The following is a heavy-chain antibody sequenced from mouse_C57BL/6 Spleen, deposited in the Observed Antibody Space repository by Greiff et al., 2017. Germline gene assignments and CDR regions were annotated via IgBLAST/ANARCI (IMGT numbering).Heavy chain of an antibody. CDR2: IHPSDSDT. CDR3: AIGPLTTVVATPYFDY. CDR1: GYTFTSYW. J-gene: IGHJ2*01. V-gene: IGHV1-74*01. Sequence: QVQLQQPGAELVKPGASVKVSCKASGYTFTSYWMHWVKQRPGQGLEWIGRIHPSDSDTNYNQKFKGKATLTVDKSSSTAYMQLSSLTSEVSAVYYCAIGPLTTVVATPYFDYWGQGTTLTVSS. D-gene: IGHD1-1*01.